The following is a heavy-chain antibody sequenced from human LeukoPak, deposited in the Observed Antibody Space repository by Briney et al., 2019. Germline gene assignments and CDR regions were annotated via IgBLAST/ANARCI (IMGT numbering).Heavy chain of an antibody. D-gene: IGHD1-26*01. CDR2: IYSGGST. CDR1: GFTVSSNY. J-gene: IGHJ4*02. Sequence: PGGSLRLSCAASGFTVSSNYMSWVRQAPGKGLEWVSVIYSGGSTYYADSVKGRFTISRDNSKSTLYIQMNSLRAEDTAVYYCARGLGAREVGYWGQGTLVTVSS. CDR3: ARGLGAREVGY. V-gene: IGHV3-53*01.